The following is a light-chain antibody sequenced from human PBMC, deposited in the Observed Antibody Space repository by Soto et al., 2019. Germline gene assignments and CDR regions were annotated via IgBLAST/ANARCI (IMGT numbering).Light chain of an antibody. CDR2: GAS. J-gene: IGKJ1*01. CDR1: QGISSY. Sequence: AIRMTQSPSSFSASTGDRVTITCRASQGISSYLAWYQQKPGKAPKLLIYGASTLQSGVPSRFSGSGSGTDFTLTISCLQSEDFATYYCQQYYNYPRTFGQGTKVDIK. V-gene: IGKV1-8*01. CDR3: QQYYNYPRT.